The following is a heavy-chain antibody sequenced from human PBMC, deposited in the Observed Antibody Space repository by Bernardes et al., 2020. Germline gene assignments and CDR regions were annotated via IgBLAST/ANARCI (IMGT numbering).Heavy chain of an antibody. V-gene: IGHV4-31*03. CDR2: IYYSGST. Sequence: SESLSLTCTVSGGSISSGGYYWSWIRQHPGKGLEWIGYIYYSGSTYYNPSLKSRVTISVDKSIDTAFLQWTSLQASDTAIYYCARQQAALEPLDSWGQGTLVTVSS. CDR3: ARQQAALEPLDS. CDR1: GGSISSGGYY. D-gene: IGHD1-1*01. J-gene: IGHJ4*02.